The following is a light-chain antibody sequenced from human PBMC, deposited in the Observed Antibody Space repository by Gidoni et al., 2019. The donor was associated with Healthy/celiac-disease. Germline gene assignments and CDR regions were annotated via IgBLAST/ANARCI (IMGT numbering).Light chain of an antibody. J-gene: IGKJ3*01. V-gene: IGKV3-11*01. Sequence: EIVLTQSPATLSLSPGERATLSCRASQSVSSYLAWYQQKPGQAPRLLIYDASNRATGIPARFSGSGSGTDFTLTIRSLGPEDFAVYYCQQRSNWPTFGPXTKVDIK. CDR3: QQRSNWPT. CDR2: DAS. CDR1: QSVSSY.